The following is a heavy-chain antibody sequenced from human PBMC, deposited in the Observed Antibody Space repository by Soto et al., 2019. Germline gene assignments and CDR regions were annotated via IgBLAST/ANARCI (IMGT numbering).Heavy chain of an antibody. CDR2: IFSNDDK. V-gene: IGHV2-26*01. Sequence: QVTLKESGPVLMKPTETLTLTCTVSGLSLSTGKLGVSWIRQPPGKALEWLAHIFSNDDKSYSTSLRSRVTISKDTSRSQVVLTMTNMDPLDSGTYYCALIKDCSRTDCYLASFDPWGQGTLVTVSS. CDR3: ALIKDCSRTDCYLASFDP. J-gene: IGHJ5*02. CDR1: GLSLSTGKLG. D-gene: IGHD2-2*01.